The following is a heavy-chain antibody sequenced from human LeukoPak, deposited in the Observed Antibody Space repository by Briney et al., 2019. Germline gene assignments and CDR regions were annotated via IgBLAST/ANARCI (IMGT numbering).Heavy chain of an antibody. D-gene: IGHD2-21*02. J-gene: IGHJ4*02. CDR1: GGSINDYY. CDR2: IYSTGST. CDR3: ARVRSVTPYYFEY. V-gene: IGHV4-4*07. Sequence: SETLSLTCTVSGGSINDYYWSWIRQPAGKGLEWIGRIYSTGSTTYNPSLKSRVTMSVDPSKNQFSLKLTSVTAADTAVYYCARVRSVTPYYFEYWGQGTLVTVSS.